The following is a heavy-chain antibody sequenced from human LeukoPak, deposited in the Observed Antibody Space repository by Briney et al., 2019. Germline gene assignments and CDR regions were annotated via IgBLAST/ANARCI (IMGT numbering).Heavy chain of an antibody. CDR2: MNKSGST. D-gene: IGHD3-16*02. J-gene: IGHJ5*02. V-gene: IGHV4-34*01. Sequence: SETLSLTCAVYGGSFSDYYWSWIRQPPGKGLEWVGDMNKSGSTNYNPSLKSRVTISVDTSKNQFSLKLTSVTAADTAVYFCARARAFVWGSYRYIPYYFDPWGQGTPVTVSS. CDR1: GGSFSDYY. CDR3: ARARAFVWGSYRYIPYYFDP.